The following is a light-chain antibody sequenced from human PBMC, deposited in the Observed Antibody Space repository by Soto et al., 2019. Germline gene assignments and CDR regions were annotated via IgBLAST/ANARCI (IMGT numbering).Light chain of an antibody. CDR3: QQAASFPFT. Sequence: DIQMTQSPSSLSASVGDRVTITCRASQPIKTWLAWYQQKPGKGPKLLIYTASTLETGVPSRFSGSGSGTDFTLTISSLQPEDAAIYSCQQAASFPFTFGPGARV. V-gene: IGKV1-12*02. J-gene: IGKJ3*01. CDR2: TAS. CDR1: QPIKTW.